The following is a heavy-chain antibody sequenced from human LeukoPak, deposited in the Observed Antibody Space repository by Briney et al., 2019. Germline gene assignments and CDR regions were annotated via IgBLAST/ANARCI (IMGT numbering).Heavy chain of an antibody. CDR3: ARGHRSFGVVIFHGLGYYMDV. V-gene: IGHV1-8*01. Sequence: ASVKVSCKASGYTFTSYDINWVRQATGQGLEWRGWMNPNSGNTGYAQKFQGRVTMTRNTSISTAYMELSSLRSEDTAVYYCARGHRSFGVVIFHGLGYYMDVWGKGTTVTVSS. J-gene: IGHJ6*03. D-gene: IGHD3-3*01. CDR2: MNPNSGNT. CDR1: GYTFTSYD.